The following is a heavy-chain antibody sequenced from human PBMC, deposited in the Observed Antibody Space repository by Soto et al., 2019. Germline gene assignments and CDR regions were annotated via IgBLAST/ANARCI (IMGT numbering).Heavy chain of an antibody. CDR1: GFTFSSYG. CDR2: ISYDGSNK. V-gene: IGHV3-30*18. CDR3: AKNGGCCREGAFDY. D-gene: IGHD4-17*01. Sequence: QVQLVESGGGVVQPGRSLRLSCAASGFTFSSYGMHWVRQAPGKGLEWVAVISYDGSNKYYADSVKGRFTISRDNSKNTLELQKDRLRGEDTAVYYCAKNGGCCREGAFDYWGQGTMVTVSS. J-gene: IGHJ3*01.